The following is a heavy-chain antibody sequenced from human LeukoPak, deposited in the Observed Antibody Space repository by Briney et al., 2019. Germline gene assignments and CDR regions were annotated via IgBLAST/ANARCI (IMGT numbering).Heavy chain of an antibody. Sequence: GGSLRLSCAASGFTFSSYWMHWVRQAPGKGLVWVSRINSDGSATTYADSVKGRFTISRDNAKNTLYLQMNSLRAEDTAVYYCARDCCDTRGYYDYWGQGTLVAVSS. D-gene: IGHD3-22*01. CDR3: ARDCCDTRGYYDY. CDR2: INSDGSAT. CDR1: GFTFSSYW. J-gene: IGHJ4*02. V-gene: IGHV3-74*01.